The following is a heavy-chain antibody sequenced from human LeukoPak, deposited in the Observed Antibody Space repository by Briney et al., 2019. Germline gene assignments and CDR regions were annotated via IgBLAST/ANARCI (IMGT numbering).Heavy chain of an antibody. CDR2: IYSGGST. D-gene: IGHD3-3*01. CDR1: GFTVSSNY. Sequence: GGSLRLSCAASGFTVSSNYMSWVRQAPGKGLEWVSVIYSGGSTYYADSVKGRFTISRDNSKNTLYLQMNSLRAEDTAVYYCARDALPRYYGFWSGYWDGMDVWGQGTTVTVSS. J-gene: IGHJ6*02. V-gene: IGHV3-66*01. CDR3: ARDALPRYYGFWSGYWDGMDV.